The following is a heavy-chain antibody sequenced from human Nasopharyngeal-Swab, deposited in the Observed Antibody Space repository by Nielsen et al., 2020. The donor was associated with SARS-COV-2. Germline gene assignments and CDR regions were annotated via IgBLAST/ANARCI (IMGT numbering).Heavy chain of an antibody. CDR1: GFTFSSYA. D-gene: IGHD2/OR15-2a*01. V-gene: IGHV3-23*01. J-gene: IGHJ2*01. CDR3: AKEGSRTTVITIYWYFDL. CDR2: ISGSGGST. Sequence: GGSLRLSCAASGFTFSSYAMSWVRQAPGKGLEWVSAISGSGGSTYYADSVKGRFTISRDNSKNTLYLQMNGLRAEDTAVYYCAKEGSRTTVITIYWYFDLCGRGTLVTVSS.